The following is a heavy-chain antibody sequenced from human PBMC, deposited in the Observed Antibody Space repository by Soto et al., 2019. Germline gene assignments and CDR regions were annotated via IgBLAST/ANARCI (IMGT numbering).Heavy chain of an antibody. V-gene: IGHV4-31*03. Sequence: QVQLQESGPGLVKPSQTLSLTCTVSGGSISSGSYYWSWIRQHPGKGLEWIGYIYYTGSTYYNPSLKSRLTLSVDTSKNQFSLKLSSVTAADTAVYYCAREGYYGSGTLDYWGQGTLVTVSS. CDR1: GGSISSGSYY. D-gene: IGHD3-10*01. CDR2: IYYTGST. CDR3: AREGYYGSGTLDY. J-gene: IGHJ4*02.